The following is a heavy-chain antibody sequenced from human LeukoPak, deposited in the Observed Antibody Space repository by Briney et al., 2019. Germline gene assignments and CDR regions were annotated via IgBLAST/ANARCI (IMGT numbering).Heavy chain of an antibody. D-gene: IGHD3-10*01. CDR3: ASHYGPGPV. CDR2: IHPKSGDT. J-gene: IGHJ4*02. V-gene: IGHV1-2*06. Sequence: ASVKVSCTASGYALTDHRVYWVRQAPGQGLEWIGRIHPKSGDTDYAQKFQGRATMTRDTSITTAYMALTSLISDDTAVYFCASHYGPGPVWGQGTLVTVS. CDR1: GYALTDHR.